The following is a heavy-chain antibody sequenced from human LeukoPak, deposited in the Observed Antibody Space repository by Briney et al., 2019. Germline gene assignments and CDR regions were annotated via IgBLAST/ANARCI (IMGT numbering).Heavy chain of an antibody. CDR2: IKQDGSER. CDR3: ASPAYGDYALFDY. CDR1: GFTFNNYW. J-gene: IGHJ4*02. Sequence: GGSLRLSCAVSGFTFNNYWMTWVRQAPGKGLEWVANIKQDGSERYYVDSVKGRFTIFKDNAKNSLYLQMNSLRAEDTAVYYCASPAYGDYALFDYWGQGTLVTVSS. D-gene: IGHD4-17*01. V-gene: IGHV3-7*01.